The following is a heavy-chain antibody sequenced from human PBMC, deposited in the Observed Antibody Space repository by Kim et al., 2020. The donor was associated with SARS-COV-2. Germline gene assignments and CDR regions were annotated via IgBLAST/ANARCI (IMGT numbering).Heavy chain of an antibody. D-gene: IGHD6-19*01. Sequence: GGSLRLSCAVSGFTFSSYGMHWVRQAPGKGLEWVAVIWYDGSNKYYADSVKGRFTISRDNSKNTLYLQMNSLRAEDTAVYYCAKDAAGIAVAGPTEFWGQGTPVTVSS. CDR3: AKDAAGIAVAGPTEF. CDR1: GFTFSSYG. J-gene: IGHJ4*02. V-gene: IGHV3-30*02. CDR2: IWYDGSNK.